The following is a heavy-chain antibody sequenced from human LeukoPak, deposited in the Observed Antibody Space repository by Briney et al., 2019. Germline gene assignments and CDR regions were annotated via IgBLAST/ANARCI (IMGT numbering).Heavy chain of an antibody. CDR2: ISDSGSSM. CDR3: ARAGGTSWADY. V-gene: IGHV3-11*04. Sequence: GGSLRLSCAASGFNFGDYYMTWIRQAPGKGLEWVSYISDSGSSMHYADSVKGRFSISRDNAKESLYLQMNSLRVEDTAIYYCARAGGTSWADYWGQGTLVTVSS. D-gene: IGHD6-13*01. CDR1: GFNFGDYY. J-gene: IGHJ4*02.